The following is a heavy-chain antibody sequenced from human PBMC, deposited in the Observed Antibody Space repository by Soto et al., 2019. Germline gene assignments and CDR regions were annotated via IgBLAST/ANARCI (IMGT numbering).Heavy chain of an antibody. CDR3: AKGDTTAVGTVDY. CDR1: GFTFSTYA. D-gene: IGHD6-13*01. J-gene: IGHJ4*01. V-gene: IGHV3-23*01. Sequence: GGSLRLSCAASGFTFSTYAMTWVRQAPGKGLEWVSAISGGGDSTYYADSVKGRFTISRDNSKNTLYLQMNSLRVEDTALYYCAKGDTTAVGTVDYLGHGTLVTVSS. CDR2: ISGGGDST.